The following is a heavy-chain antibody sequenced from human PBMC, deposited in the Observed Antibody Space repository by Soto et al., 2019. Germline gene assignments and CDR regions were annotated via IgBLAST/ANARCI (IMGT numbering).Heavy chain of an antibody. CDR2: ISGYNGNT. D-gene: IGHD6-19*01. CDR1: GYTFTSYG. V-gene: IGHV1-18*01. Sequence: QVQLVQSGSEVKKPGASVKVSCKASGYTFTSYGISWVRQAPGQGLEWMGWISGYNGNTNYAQKLQGRVTMTTDTSTSTAYMEVRRLRSDDTAVYYCARPGLGVPGTGYGMDVRGQGTTVTVSS. CDR3: ARPGLGVPGTGYGMDV. J-gene: IGHJ6*02.